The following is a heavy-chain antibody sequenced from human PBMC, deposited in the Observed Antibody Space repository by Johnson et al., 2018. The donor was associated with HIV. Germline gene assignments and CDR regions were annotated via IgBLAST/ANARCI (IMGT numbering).Heavy chain of an antibody. CDR1: GFTFDDYG. J-gene: IGHJ3*02. V-gene: IGHV3-30*18. Sequence: QLVESGGGVVRPGGSLRLSCAASGFTFDDYGMSWVRQAPGKGLEWVAVISYDGSNKYYADSVKGRFTISRDNSKNTLYLQMNSLRAEDTAVYYCAKIAVAGTYHEAFGIGGQGKMVTVSS. D-gene: IGHD6-19*01. CDR2: ISYDGSNK. CDR3: AKIAVAGTYHEAFGI.